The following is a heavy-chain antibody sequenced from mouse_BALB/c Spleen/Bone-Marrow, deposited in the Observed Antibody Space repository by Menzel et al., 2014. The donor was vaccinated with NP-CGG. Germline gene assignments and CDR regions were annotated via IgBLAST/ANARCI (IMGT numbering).Heavy chain of an antibody. Sequence: EVNVVESGGGLVQPGGSLKLSCAASGFTFSNYGMSWVRQTPDKRLELVATINSDGGSTCYPDSVKGRFTIYRDTAKDTLYLQMSSLKSEETAMYYCVRGNYGNYVDYFDFWGQGTTLTVSS. CDR2: INSDGGST. CDR3: VRGNYGNYVDYFDF. CDR1: GFTFSNYG. V-gene: IGHV5-6-3*01. D-gene: IGHD2-1*01. J-gene: IGHJ2*01.